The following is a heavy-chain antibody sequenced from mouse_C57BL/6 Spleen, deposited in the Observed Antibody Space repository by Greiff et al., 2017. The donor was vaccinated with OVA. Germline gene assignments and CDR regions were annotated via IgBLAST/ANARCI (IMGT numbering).Heavy chain of an antibody. D-gene: IGHD4-1*01. CDR2: ISGGGGNT. CDR3: ARDWDDAMDY. CDR1: GFTFSSYT. V-gene: IGHV5-9*01. Sequence: DVHLVESGGGLVKPGGSLKLSCAASGFTFSSYTMSWVRQTPEKRLEWVATISGGGGNTYYPDSVKGRFTISRDNAKNTLYLQMSSLRSEDTALYYCARDWDDAMDYWGQGTSVTVSS. J-gene: IGHJ4*01.